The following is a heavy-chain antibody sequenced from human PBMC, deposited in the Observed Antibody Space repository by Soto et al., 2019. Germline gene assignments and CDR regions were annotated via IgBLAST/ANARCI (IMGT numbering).Heavy chain of an antibody. J-gene: IGHJ4*02. CDR2: IYWNDDK. Sequence: QITLKESGPTLVKPTQTLTLTCTFSGFSLSTSGVGVGWIRQPPGKALEWLALIYWNDDKRYSPSLKSRLTITQDTSKNQVVLTMTNMDPVDTATYYCAHAYSSGWYGDYWGQGTLVTVSS. D-gene: IGHD6-19*01. V-gene: IGHV2-5*01. CDR1: GFSLSTSGVG. CDR3: AHAYSSGWYGDY.